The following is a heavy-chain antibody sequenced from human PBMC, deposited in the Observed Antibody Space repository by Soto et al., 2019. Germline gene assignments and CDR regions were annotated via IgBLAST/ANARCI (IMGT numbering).Heavy chain of an antibody. V-gene: IGHV4-34*01. CDR3: ARAGPHGAFDI. Sequence: PSETLSLTCTVSGCSISQHYWSWIRQPPGKGLEWIGEINHSGSTNYNPSLKSRVTISVDTSKNQFSLKLSSVTAADTAVYYCARAGPHGAFDIWGQGTMVTVSS. CDR1: GCSISQHY. J-gene: IGHJ3*02. CDR2: INHSGST.